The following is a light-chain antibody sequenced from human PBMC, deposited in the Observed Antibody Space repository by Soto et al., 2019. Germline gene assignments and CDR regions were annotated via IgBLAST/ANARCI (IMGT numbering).Light chain of an antibody. Sequence: EIGLTQSPGTLSLSPGERATLSCRASQSVSSSSLAWYQQKPGQAPRLLIYGASSRATDIPDRFSVSGSGTDFTLTISRLEPEDFAVYYCQQHGSSPRTFGQGTKVEIK. J-gene: IGKJ1*01. CDR2: GAS. CDR1: QSVSSSS. CDR3: QQHGSSPRT. V-gene: IGKV3-20*01.